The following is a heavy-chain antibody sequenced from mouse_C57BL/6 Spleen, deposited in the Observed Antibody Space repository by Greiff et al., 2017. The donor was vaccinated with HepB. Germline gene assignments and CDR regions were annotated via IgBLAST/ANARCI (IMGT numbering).Heavy chain of an antibody. CDR2: ISSGGDYI. V-gene: IGHV5-9-1*02. D-gene: IGHD2-5*01. CDR1: GFTFSSYA. CDR3: TRGGLYYSNYWYFDV. J-gene: IGHJ1*03. Sequence: EVQGVESGEGLVKPGGSLKLSCAASGFTFSSYAMSWVRQTPEKRLEWVAYISSGGDYIYYADTVKGRFTISRDNARNTLYLQMSSLKSEDTAMYYCTRGGLYYSNYWYFDVWGTGTTVTVSS.